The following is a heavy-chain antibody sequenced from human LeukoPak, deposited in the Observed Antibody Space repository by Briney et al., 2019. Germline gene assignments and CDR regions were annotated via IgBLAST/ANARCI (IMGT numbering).Heavy chain of an antibody. Sequence: GESLKISCKGSGYSFTTYWIGWVRQMPGKGLEWMGIIYPGDSDTRYSPSFQGQVTISADKSITTAYLQWSSLKASDTAIYYCARTMGTSTSSTLDYWGQGTLVTVSS. CDR3: ARTMGTSTSSTLDY. D-gene: IGHD2-2*01. J-gene: IGHJ4*02. CDR2: IYPGDSDT. CDR1: GYSFTTYW. V-gene: IGHV5-51*01.